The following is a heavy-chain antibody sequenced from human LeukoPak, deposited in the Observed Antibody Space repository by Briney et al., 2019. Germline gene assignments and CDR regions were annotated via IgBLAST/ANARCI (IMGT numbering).Heavy chain of an antibody. CDR3: ANVYSSGWYDFDY. CDR2: TSGSGGSI. Sequence: GGSLRLSCAASGFTFSSYSMNWVRQAPGKGLEWVSATSGSGGSIYYADSVKGRFTISRDNSKNTLYLQMNSLRAEDTAVYYCANVYSSGWYDFDYWGQGTLVTVSS. J-gene: IGHJ4*02. CDR1: GFTFSSYS. D-gene: IGHD6-19*01. V-gene: IGHV3-23*01.